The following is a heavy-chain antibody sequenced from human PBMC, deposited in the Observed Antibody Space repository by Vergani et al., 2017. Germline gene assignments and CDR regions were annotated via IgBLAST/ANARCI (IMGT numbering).Heavy chain of an antibody. CDR3: AKEGRVWVPAGKYYYYYYMDV. Sequence: VQPVESGGGWVQPGGSLRLSCAASGFTFNSYGMHWVRQAPGKGLEWVAVISYDGSNKYYADSVKGRFTISRDNSKNTLYLQMNSLRAEDTAVYYCAKEGRVWVPAGKYYYYYYMDVWGKGTTVTVSS. CDR2: ISYDGSNK. J-gene: IGHJ6*03. D-gene: IGHD2-2*01. CDR1: GFTFNSYG. V-gene: IGHV3-30*18.